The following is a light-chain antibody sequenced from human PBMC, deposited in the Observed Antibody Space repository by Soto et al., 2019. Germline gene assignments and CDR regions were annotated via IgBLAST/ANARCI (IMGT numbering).Light chain of an antibody. Sequence: QSALTQPPSASGSPGQSVTISCTGTGSDIGGYNFVSWYQQHPGKVPKLIIYEVNKRPSGVPDRFSGSKSGNTASLTVSGLQADDEADYYCSSYAGTNNRYDFGTGTKLTVL. CDR3: SSYAGTNNRYD. CDR2: EVN. J-gene: IGLJ1*01. V-gene: IGLV2-8*01. CDR1: GSDIGGYNF.